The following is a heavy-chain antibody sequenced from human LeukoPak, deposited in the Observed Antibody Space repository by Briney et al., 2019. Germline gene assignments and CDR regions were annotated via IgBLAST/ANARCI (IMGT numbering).Heavy chain of an antibody. J-gene: IGHJ4*02. CDR2: ISYDGSNK. CDR3: ARSLYTVTNAFDY. Sequence: GGSLRLSCTAFGFTFRNYAFHWVRQVPGKGLEWVAVISYDGSNKYYADSVKGRFTISRDSSKNTLFLQMNSLRAEDTAVYYCARSLYTVTNAFDYWGQGTLVTVSS. CDR1: GFTFRNYA. V-gene: IGHV3-30-3*01. D-gene: IGHD4-17*01.